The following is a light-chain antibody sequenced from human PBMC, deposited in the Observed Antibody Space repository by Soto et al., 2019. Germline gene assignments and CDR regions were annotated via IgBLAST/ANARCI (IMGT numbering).Light chain of an antibody. CDR2: AAS. CDR1: LGISNY. Sequence: IRMTQSPSSLSASTGDRVTITCRASLGISNYLAWYQQKPGKAPKVLIFAASTLQSGVPSRFSGSGSVTDFTLTISSLQPEDVATYYCQKYNGAPPWTFGPGTKVDIK. J-gene: IGKJ1*01. CDR3: QKYNGAPPWT. V-gene: IGKV1-27*01.